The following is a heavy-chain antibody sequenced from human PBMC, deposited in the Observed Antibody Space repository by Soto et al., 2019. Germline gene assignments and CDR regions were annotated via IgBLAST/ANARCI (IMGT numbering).Heavy chain of an antibody. V-gene: IGHV3-48*03. D-gene: IGHD2-2*01. CDR1: GFTFSSYG. CDR3: ARYQPCSSTSCRPYYYGMDV. Sequence: GGSLRLSCAASGFTFSSYGRNWVRWAGGQGLGKVSYISSSGSTIYYADSVKGRFPISRDNAKNSLYLQMNSLRAEDTAVYYCARYQPCSSTSCRPYYYGMDVWGQGTTVTVSS. CDR2: ISSSGSTI. J-gene: IGHJ6*02.